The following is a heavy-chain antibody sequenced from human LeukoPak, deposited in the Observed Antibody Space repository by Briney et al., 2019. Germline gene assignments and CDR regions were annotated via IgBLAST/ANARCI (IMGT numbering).Heavy chain of an antibody. D-gene: IGHD6-19*01. CDR1: GFTLSNYW. Sequence: GGSRRLSCAASGFTLSNYWMSWVRQAPGKGLEWVANIKQDGSEKYYVDSVKGRFAISRDNAKNSLYLQMNSLRAEDTAVYYCARYGNGAWLAHYSFDIWGQGTMVTVSS. V-gene: IGHV3-7*01. J-gene: IGHJ3*02. CDR2: IKQDGSEK. CDR3: ARYGNGAWLAHYSFDI.